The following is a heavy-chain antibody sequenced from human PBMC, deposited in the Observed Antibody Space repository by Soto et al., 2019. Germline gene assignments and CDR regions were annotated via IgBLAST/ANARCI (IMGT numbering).Heavy chain of an antibody. CDR3: ASLYYDFWSGYYPAGNYYFDY. CDR2: IYYSGST. V-gene: IGHV4-59*01. D-gene: IGHD3-3*01. J-gene: IGHJ4*02. CDR1: GGSISSYY. Sequence: PSETLSLTCTVSGGSISSYYWGWIRQPPGKGLEWIGYIYYSGSTNYNPSLKSRVTISVDTSKNQFSLKLSSVTAADTAVYYCASLYYDFWSGYYPAGNYYFDYWGQGTLVTVS.